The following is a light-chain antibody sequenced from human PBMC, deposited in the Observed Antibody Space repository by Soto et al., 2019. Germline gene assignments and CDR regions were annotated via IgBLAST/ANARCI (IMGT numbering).Light chain of an antibody. Sequence: DIQVTQSPPTLSASVGDRVTITCRASQTISTWMALYQQKPGKAHKLIVYDASTLQSGVASRFSGSGSGTEFTLIISVLQPDDSATYSCQQYTNTNNPWMFGQGTKVDIK. J-gene: IGKJ1*01. CDR3: QQYTNTNNPWM. CDR1: QTISTW. CDR2: DAS. V-gene: IGKV1-5*01.